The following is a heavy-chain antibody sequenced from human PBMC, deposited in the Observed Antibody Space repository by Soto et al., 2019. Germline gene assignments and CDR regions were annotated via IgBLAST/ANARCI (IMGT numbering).Heavy chain of an antibody. J-gene: IGHJ4*02. V-gene: IGHV1-8*02. CDR2: MNPNSGNT. CDR1: GYTFTSYD. Sequence: ASVKVSCKASGYTFTSYDINWVRQATGQGLEWMGWMNPNSGNTGYAQKFQGRVTMTRNTSISTAYMELSSLRSEDTAVYYCARDIGYSGYDAFDYWGQGTLVTVSS. D-gene: IGHD5-12*01. CDR3: ARDIGYSGYDAFDY.